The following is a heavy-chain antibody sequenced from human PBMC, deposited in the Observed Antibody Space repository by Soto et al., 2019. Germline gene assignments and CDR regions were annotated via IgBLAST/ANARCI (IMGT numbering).Heavy chain of an antibody. J-gene: IGHJ5*02. Sequence: QVQLVESGGGVVQPGRSLRLSCAASGFTFSSYAMHWVRQAPGKGLEWVAVISYDGSNKYYADSVKGRFTISRDNSMNMMYLQMYGLGAEDTAVYYCAREPYGGGGCCSGTGASWFDPWGQGTLVTVSS. D-gene: IGHD2-21*02. CDR1: GFTFSSYA. V-gene: IGHV3-30*14. CDR3: AREPYGGGGCCSGTGASWFDP. CDR2: ISYDGSNK.